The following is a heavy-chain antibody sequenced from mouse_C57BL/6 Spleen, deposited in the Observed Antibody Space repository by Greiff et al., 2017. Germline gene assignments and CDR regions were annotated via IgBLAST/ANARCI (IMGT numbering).Heavy chain of an antibody. CDR3: ARNYGNYPFAY. J-gene: IGHJ3*01. Sequence: VMLVESGGGLVKPGGSLKLSCAASGFTFSSYAMSWVRQTPEKRLEWVATISDGGSYTYYPDNVKGRFTISRDNAKNNLYLQMSHLKSEDTAMYYCARNYGNYPFAYWGQGTLVTVSA. CDR1: GFTFSSYA. CDR2: ISDGGSYT. D-gene: IGHD2-1*01. V-gene: IGHV5-4*03.